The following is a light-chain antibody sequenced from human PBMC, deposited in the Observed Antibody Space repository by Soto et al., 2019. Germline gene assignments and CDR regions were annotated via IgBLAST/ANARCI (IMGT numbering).Light chain of an antibody. V-gene: IGKV3-20*01. Sequence: EIVLTQSPGTLSLSPGERATLSCRASQSIRSNYLAWYQQKPGQAPRFLIYGAFSRATGIPDRFSGSGSGTDFTLTITRLEPEDFAVYYCQQYSSSRTFGQGTKVDIK. CDR1: QSIRSNY. J-gene: IGKJ1*01. CDR2: GAF. CDR3: QQYSSSRT.